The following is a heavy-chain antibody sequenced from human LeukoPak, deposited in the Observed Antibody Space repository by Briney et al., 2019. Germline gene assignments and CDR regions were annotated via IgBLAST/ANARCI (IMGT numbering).Heavy chain of an antibody. CDR1: AYTFTFYY. CDR2: INPNTGDT. CDR3: ARDAPIAAAELDL. J-gene: IGHJ5*02. Sequence: ASGKVSCKSSAYTFTFYYFQLLRQAPGQRLELVGWINPNTGDTQYRQTFQGRVIMTRDTYINTAYMELSRLIPGDTAIYYCARDAPIAAAELDLWGQGSLVTVSS. V-gene: IGHV1-2*02. D-gene: IGHD6-25*01.